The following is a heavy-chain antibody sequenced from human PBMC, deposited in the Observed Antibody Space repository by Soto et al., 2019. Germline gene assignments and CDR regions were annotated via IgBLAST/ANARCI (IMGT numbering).Heavy chain of an antibody. Sequence: PSETLSLTCAVYGGSFSGYYWSWIRQPPGKGLEWIGEINNGGSSNYNPSLKSRGSMSVGTSNNQFSLKLTSVTAADTAVYYCATPDSSGYSDAFDIWGQGTMVTVSS. CDR1: GGSFSGYY. CDR2: INNGGSS. D-gene: IGHD3-22*01. CDR3: ATPDSSGYSDAFDI. J-gene: IGHJ3*02. V-gene: IGHV4-34*01.